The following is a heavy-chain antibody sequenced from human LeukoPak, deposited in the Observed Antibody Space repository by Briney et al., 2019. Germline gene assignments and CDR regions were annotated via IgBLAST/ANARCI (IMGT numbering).Heavy chain of an antibody. Sequence: ASVKVSCKASGNTFSSYYIHWVRQAPGQGLEWMGIINPSGGSTSSAEKFQGRVTMTSDMSTSTVYMELRSLRSEDTAMHYSALSIVRGVITLDYWGQGTLVTVSS. D-gene: IGHD3-10*01. CDR1: GNTFSSYY. CDR2: INPSGGST. CDR3: ALSIVRGVITLDY. V-gene: IGHV1-46*01. J-gene: IGHJ4*02.